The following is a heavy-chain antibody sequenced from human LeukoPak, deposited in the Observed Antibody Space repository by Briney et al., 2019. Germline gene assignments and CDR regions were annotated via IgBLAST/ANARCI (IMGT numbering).Heavy chain of an antibody. Sequence: GGSLRLSCAASGYTFNRYAMNWVRQAPGQGLEWMGWINTNTGNPTYAQGFTGRFVFSLDTSVSTAYLQISSLKAEDTAVYYCARDGYYDSSGSTWGQGTLVTVSS. J-gene: IGHJ5*02. CDR2: INTNTGNP. V-gene: IGHV7-4-1*02. CDR3: ARDGYYDSSGST. D-gene: IGHD3-22*01. CDR1: GYTFNRYA.